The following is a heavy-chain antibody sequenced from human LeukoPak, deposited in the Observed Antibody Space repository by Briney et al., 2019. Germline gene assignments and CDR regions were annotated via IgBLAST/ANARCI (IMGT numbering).Heavy chain of an antibody. CDR3: ARDHSPGGEWLFGNWFDP. J-gene: IGHJ5*02. CDR1: GYTLTELS. CDR2: FDPEDGET. Sequence: ASVKVSCKVSGYTLTELSMHWVRQAPGKGLEWMGGFDPEDGETIYAQKFQGRVTMTEDTSTDTAYMELSSLRSEDTAVYYCARDHSPGGEWLFGNWFDPWGQGTLVTVSS. V-gene: IGHV1-24*01. D-gene: IGHD3-3*01.